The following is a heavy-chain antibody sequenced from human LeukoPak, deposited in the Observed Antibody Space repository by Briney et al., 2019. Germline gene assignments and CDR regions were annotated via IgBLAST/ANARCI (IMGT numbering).Heavy chain of an antibody. Sequence: GGSLRLSCAALGPTFSSYAMSWGRDAPGGGPEWVSAISVSGGSTSYADSMKGRFTISRDNSKNTLYLQMNSLRAEDTAVYYCAKPYGSRSYYYYYMDVWGKGTTVTVSS. CDR2: ISVSGGST. CDR1: GPTFSSYA. D-gene: IGHD3-10*01. V-gene: IGHV3-23*01. J-gene: IGHJ6*03. CDR3: AKPYGSRSYYYYYMDV.